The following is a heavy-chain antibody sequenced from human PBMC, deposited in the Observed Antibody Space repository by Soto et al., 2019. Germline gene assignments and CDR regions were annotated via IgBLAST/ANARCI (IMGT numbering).Heavy chain of an antibody. Sequence: PGGFLRLSCAASGFTFSSYAMSWVRQAPGKGLEWVSAISGSGGSTYYADSVKGRFTISRDNSKNTLYLQMNSLRAEDTAVYYCAKPDIVVVPAAIGYWGQGTLVTVSS. J-gene: IGHJ4*02. D-gene: IGHD2-2*01. CDR2: ISGSGGST. V-gene: IGHV3-23*01. CDR1: GFTFSSYA. CDR3: AKPDIVVVPAAIGY.